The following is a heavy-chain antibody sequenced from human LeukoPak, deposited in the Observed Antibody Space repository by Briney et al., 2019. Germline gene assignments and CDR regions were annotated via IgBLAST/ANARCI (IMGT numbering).Heavy chain of an antibody. D-gene: IGHD1-14*01. V-gene: IGHV4-59*01. J-gene: IGHJ4*02. CDR3: ARGGHHVARHFDY. CDR2: IYYSGST. CDR1: GGSISSYY. Sequence: SETLSLTCIVSGGSISSYYWSWIRQPPGKGQEWIGYIYYSGSTNYNPSLKSRVTISVDTSKNQFSLKLSSVTAADTAVYYCARGGHHVARHFDYWGQGTLVTVSS.